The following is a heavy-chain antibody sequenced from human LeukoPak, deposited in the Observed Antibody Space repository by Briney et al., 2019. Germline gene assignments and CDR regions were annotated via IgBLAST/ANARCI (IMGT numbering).Heavy chain of an antibody. CDR2: ISHIGGST. D-gene: IGHD3-3*01. CDR1: GFTFSSYA. CDR3: AKVENDFWSGNYRY. Sequence: GGSLRLSCAASGFTFSSYAMSWVRQAPGKGLEWVSTISHIGGSTYYADSVKGRFTISRDNSKNTLYLQMNSLRAEDTAVYYCAKVENDFWSGNYRYWGQGTLVTVSS. V-gene: IGHV3-23*01. J-gene: IGHJ4*02.